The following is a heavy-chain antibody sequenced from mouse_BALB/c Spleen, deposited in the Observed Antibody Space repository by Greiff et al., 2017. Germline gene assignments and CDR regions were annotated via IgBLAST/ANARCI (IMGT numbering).Heavy chain of an antibody. CDR1: GYTFTSYW. J-gene: IGHJ2*01. CDR3: ARGLRLRRNFDY. V-gene: IGHV1-7*01. CDR2: INPSTGYT. D-gene: IGHD1-2*01. Sequence: QVQLQQSGAELAKPGASVKMSCKASGYTFTSYWMHWVKQRPGQGLEWIGYINPSTGYTEYNQKFKDKATLTADKSSSTAYMQLSSLTSEDSAVYYCARGLRLRRNFDYWGQGTTLTVSS.